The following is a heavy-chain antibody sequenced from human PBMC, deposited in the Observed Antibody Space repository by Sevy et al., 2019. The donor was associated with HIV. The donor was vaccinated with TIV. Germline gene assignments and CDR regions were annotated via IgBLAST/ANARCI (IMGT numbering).Heavy chain of an antibody. CDR1: GFTFSSYS. CDR3: AKDSKSRHDAFDI. Sequence: GGSLRLSCAASGFTFSSYSMNWVRQAPGKGLEWISYISSSSSTIYYADSVKGRFTISRDNAKNSLYLQMKSLRAEDTAVYYCAKDSKSRHDAFDIWGQGTMVTVSS. V-gene: IGHV3-48*01. J-gene: IGHJ3*02. CDR2: ISSSSSTI.